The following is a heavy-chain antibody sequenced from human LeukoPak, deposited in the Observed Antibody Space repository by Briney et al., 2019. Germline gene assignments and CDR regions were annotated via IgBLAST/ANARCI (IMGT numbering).Heavy chain of an antibody. CDR1: GGSISSGSYY. V-gene: IGHV4-61*02. D-gene: IGHD3-22*01. CDR2: IYTSGST. Sequence: SQTLSLTRTVSGGSISSGSYYWSWIRQPAGKGLEWIGRIYTSGSTNYNPSLKSRVTISVDTSKNQFSLKLSSVTAADTAVYYCARAFAPLYYDSSGYYLKWGQGTLVTVSS. CDR3: ARAFAPLYYDSSGYYLK. J-gene: IGHJ4*02.